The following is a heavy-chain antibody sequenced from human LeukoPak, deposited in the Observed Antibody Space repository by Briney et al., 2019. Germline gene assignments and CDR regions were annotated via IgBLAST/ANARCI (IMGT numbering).Heavy chain of an antibody. CDR2: IRSHNGDT. CDR1: GYTFTSYA. V-gene: IGHV1-18*01. CDR3: ARGEFICTINTCYASALDS. J-gene: IGHJ4*02. Sequence: ASVKVSCKASGYTFTSYAISWVRQAPGQGLEWMGWIRSHNGDTNHAQQLQGRVTMTTDTSTRTAYMELRSLRSEDTAVYYCARGEFICTINTCYASALDSWGQGTLVTVSS. D-gene: IGHD2-2*01.